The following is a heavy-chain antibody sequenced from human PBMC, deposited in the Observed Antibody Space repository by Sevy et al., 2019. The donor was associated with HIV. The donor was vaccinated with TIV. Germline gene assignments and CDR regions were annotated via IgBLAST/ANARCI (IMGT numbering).Heavy chain of an antibody. CDR3: ARGSLYSSGWSESLDY. CDR2: IWYDGSNK. CDR1: GFTFGTYG. V-gene: IGHV3-33*01. Sequence: GGSLRLSCVASGFTFGTYGMDWVRQAPGKGLEWVAVIWYDGSNKYYGDSVKGRFTISRDNSKNTLYLQMNSLRAEDTAVYYCARGSLYSSGWSESLDYWGQGPLVTVSS. D-gene: IGHD6-19*01. J-gene: IGHJ4*02.